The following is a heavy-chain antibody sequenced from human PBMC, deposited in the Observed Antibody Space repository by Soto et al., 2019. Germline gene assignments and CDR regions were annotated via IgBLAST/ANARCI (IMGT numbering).Heavy chain of an antibody. D-gene: IGHD4-17*01. Sequence: SETLSLTCTVSGGSISSYYWSWIRQPPGKGLEWIGYIYCTGSTNYNPSLKSRVTISVDTSKNQFSLKLSSVTAADTAVYYCASTVTTSTFDYWGQGTLVTVSS. J-gene: IGHJ4*02. V-gene: IGHV4-59*08. CDR2: IYCTGST. CDR1: GGSISSYY. CDR3: ASTVTTSTFDY.